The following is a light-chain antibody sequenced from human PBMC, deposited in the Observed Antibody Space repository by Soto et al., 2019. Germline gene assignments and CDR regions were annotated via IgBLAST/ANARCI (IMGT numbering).Light chain of an antibody. CDR3: QQANSFPYT. CDR1: QDIGSW. J-gene: IGKJ2*01. Sequence: DLQMTQSPSSVSASVGDRVTITCRASQDIGSWLAWYQQKPGQAPKLLIYVASSLQSGVPSRFTGSGSGTDFILIISSLQPEDFAPYYCQQANSFPYTFGQGTKLEIK. CDR2: VAS. V-gene: IGKV1-12*01.